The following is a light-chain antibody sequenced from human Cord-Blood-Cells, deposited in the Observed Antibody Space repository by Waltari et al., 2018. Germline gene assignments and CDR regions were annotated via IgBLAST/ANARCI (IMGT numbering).Light chain of an antibody. CDR1: QSISSY. V-gene: IGKV1-39*01. CDR2: AAS. Sequence: DIQMTQSPSSLSASVGDRVTITCRASQSISSYLNWCQKKPGKAPKLLIYAASSLQSGVPSRFSGSGSGTDFTLTISSLQPEDFATYYCQQSYSTPPKLTFGGGTKVEIK. J-gene: IGKJ4*01. CDR3: QQSYSTPPKLT.